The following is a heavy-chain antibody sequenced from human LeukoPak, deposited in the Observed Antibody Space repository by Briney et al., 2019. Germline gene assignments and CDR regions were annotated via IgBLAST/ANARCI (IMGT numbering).Heavy chain of an antibody. Sequence: GGSLRLSCAASGFTFSSHSMNWVRQAPGKGLEWVSYISSGSGTIHYTDSVKGRFTISRDNAKNSLYLQLNSLKAEDTAVYYCASGSMSSIGGGYLYWGQGTLVTVSS. CDR2: ISSGSGTI. J-gene: IGHJ4*02. D-gene: IGHD1-26*01. V-gene: IGHV3-48*04. CDR1: GFTFSSHS. CDR3: ASGSMSSIGGGYLY.